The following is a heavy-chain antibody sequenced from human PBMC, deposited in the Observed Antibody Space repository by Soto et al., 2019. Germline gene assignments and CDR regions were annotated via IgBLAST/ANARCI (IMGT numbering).Heavy chain of an antibody. CDR1: GYSFTSYW. Sequence: PGESLKISCKGSGYSFTSYWIGWVRQMPGKGLEWMGIIYPGDSRTTYSPSFQGQVIISADKSISTAYLQWSSLKASDTAMYYCARLLLVEQLVRGYYYGMDVWGQGTTVTVSS. CDR3: ARLLLVEQLVRGYYYGMDV. D-gene: IGHD6-13*01. V-gene: IGHV5-51*01. CDR2: IYPGDSRT. J-gene: IGHJ6*02.